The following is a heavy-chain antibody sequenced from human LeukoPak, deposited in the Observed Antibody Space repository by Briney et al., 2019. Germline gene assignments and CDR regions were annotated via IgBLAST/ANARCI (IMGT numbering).Heavy chain of an antibody. J-gene: IGHJ4*02. CDR1: GFTFSSYS. D-gene: IGHD4-17*01. CDR3: GRDLPTVTSIDY. V-gene: IGHV3-21*06. CDR2: ISGSSGYI. Sequence: PGGSLRLSCAASGFTFSSYSMNWVRQAPGKGLEWVSSISGSSGYIFYADSVKGRFTISRDNAKNSLYPQMNSLRAEDTAVYYCGRDLPTVTSIDYWGQGTLVTVSS.